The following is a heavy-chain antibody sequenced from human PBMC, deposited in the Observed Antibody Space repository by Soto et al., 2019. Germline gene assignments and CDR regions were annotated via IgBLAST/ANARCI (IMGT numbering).Heavy chain of an antibody. CDR2: ISGRGGST. D-gene: IGHD6-6*01. CDR3: AKDVKYSSSSGWFDP. Sequence: EVQLLESGGGLVQPGGSLRLSGAASGFTFTSYAMSWVGKAPGKGLEWVSAISGRGGSTYYADSVKGRFTISRDNSKNTLYLQMNSLRAEDTAVYYCAKDVKYSSSSGWFDPWGQGTLVTVSS. V-gene: IGHV3-23*01. J-gene: IGHJ5*02. CDR1: GFTFTSYA.